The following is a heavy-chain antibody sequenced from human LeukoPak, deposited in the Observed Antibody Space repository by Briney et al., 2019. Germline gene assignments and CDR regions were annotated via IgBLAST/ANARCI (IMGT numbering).Heavy chain of an antibody. V-gene: IGHV3-11*01. CDR1: GFTFSDYY. Sequence: GGSLRLSCAASGFTFSDYYMSWIRQAPGKGLEWVSYISSSGSTIYYADSVKGRFTISRDNAKNSLYLQMNSLRAEDTAVYYCARAIYGSGNLGFYYYYYMDVWGKGTTVTISS. CDR3: ARAIYGSGNLGFYYYYYMDV. D-gene: IGHD3-10*01. CDR2: ISSSGSTI. J-gene: IGHJ6*03.